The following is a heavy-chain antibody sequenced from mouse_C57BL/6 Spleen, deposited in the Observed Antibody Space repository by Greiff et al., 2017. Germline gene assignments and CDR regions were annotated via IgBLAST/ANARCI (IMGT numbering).Heavy chain of an antibody. Sequence: QVQLQQSGAELARPGASVKMSCKASGYTFTSYTMHWVKQRPGQGLEWIGYINPSSGYTKYNQKFKDKATLTADKSSSTAYMQLSSLTSEDSAVYYCASHYDYNAWFAYWGQGTLVTVSA. D-gene: IGHD2-4*01. V-gene: IGHV1-4*01. CDR1: GYTFTSYT. CDR3: ASHYDYNAWFAY. J-gene: IGHJ3*01. CDR2: INPSSGYT.